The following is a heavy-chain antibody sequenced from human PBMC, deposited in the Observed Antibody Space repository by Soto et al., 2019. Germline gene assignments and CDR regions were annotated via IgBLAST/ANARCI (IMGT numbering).Heavy chain of an antibody. J-gene: IGHJ4*02. CDR3: AKRVQWEYSGYPILSPPLFDY. CDR1: GFTFSSYA. CDR2: ISGSGGST. V-gene: IGHV3-23*01. Sequence: GGSLRLSCAASGFTFSSYAMSWVRQAPGKGLEWVSAISGSGGSTYYADSVKGRFTISRDNSKNTLYLQMNSLRAEDTAVYYCAKRVQWEYSGYPILSPPLFDYWGQGTLVTVSS. D-gene: IGHD5-12*01.